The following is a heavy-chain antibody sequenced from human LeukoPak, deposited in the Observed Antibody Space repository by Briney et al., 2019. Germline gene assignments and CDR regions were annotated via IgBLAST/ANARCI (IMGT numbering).Heavy chain of an antibody. J-gene: IGHJ4*02. CDR3: AREHYDILTGYDYFDY. D-gene: IGHD3-9*01. CDR2: IYYSGST. V-gene: IGHV4-31*03. Sequence: KPSETLSLTCTVSGVSISSGGYYWSWIRQHPGKGLEWIGYIYYSGSTYYNPSLKSRVTISVDTSKNQFSLKLSSVTAADTAVYYCAREHYDILTGYDYFDYWGQGTLVTVSS. CDR1: GVSISSGGYY.